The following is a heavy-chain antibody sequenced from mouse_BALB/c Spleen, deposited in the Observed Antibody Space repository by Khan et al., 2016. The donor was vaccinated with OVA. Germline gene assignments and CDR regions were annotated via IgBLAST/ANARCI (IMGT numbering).Heavy chain of an antibody. CDR2: IWGDVST. V-gene: IGHV2-3*01. J-gene: IGHJ2*01. CDR1: GFSLKNYG. Sequence: VQLKESGPGLAAPSQSLSITCTVSGFSLKNYGVSWVRQPPGKGLEWLGVIWGDVSTNYHSALIPRLSISNDNSKSQVFLKLNSLQIDDTATYYCVKRYYYRYLYFDYWGQGTTLTVSS. D-gene: IGHD2-14*01. CDR3: VKRYYYRYLYFDY.